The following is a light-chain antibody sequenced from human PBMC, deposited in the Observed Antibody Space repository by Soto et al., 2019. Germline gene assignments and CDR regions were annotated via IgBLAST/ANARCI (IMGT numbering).Light chain of an antibody. CDR1: QSVSSNY. V-gene: IGKV3-20*01. J-gene: IGKJ2*01. CDR3: QQYGSSPMFT. Sequence: EIVLTQSPGTLSLSPGERATLSCRASQSVSSNYLAWYQQKPGQAPRLLIYGASRGAAGIPDRFSGSGSGKDFTLTTSRLEPEDFAVYFCQQYGSSPMFTFGQGTKLEIK. CDR2: GAS.